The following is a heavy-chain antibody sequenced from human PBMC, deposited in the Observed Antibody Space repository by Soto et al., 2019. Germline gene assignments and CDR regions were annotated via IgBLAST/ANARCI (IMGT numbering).Heavy chain of an antibody. J-gene: IGHJ4*02. CDR1: GYTFTSYG. V-gene: IGHV1-18*01. CDR3: ARVIAAAVDFDY. CDR2: NCAYNGNT. D-gene: IGHD6-13*01. Sequence: QVQLVQSGAEVKKPGASVKVSCKASGYTFTSYGISWVRQAPGRGLEWMGWNCAYNGNTNYAQKLQGRVTMTTDSSTSTAYMELRSLRSDDTAVYYCARVIAAAVDFDYWGQGTLVTVSS.